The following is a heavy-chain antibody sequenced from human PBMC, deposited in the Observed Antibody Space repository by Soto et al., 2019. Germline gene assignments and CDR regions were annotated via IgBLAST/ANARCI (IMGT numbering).Heavy chain of an antibody. CDR1: GISFDDNA. CDR3: ASLGPGD. J-gene: IGHJ4*02. Sequence: GESLKISCKVSGISFDDNAISWVRQMPGKGLEWMGRISRDGSSSSYSPSFQGHVSIYADRTTNTAYLQWSNLTTSDTAMYYCASLGPGDWGQGTLVTVS. V-gene: IGHV5-10-1*01. D-gene: IGHD7-27*01. CDR2: ISRDGSSS.